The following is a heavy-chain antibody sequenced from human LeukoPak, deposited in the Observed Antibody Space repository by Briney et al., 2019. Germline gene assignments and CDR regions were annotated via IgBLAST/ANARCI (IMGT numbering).Heavy chain of an antibody. CDR2: IYYTGST. V-gene: IGHV4-39*01. J-gene: IGHJ6*03. D-gene: IGHD5-24*01. Sequence: SETLSLTCTVSGGSISSSSLYWSWIRQPPGKGLEWIGSIYYTGSTYYDPSLKSRVTISVDTSNNQFSLSLTSVTAADTAVYYCARIQYTYYYYYMDVWGKGTTVTVSS. CDR3: ARIQYTYYYYYMDV. CDR1: GGSISSSSLY.